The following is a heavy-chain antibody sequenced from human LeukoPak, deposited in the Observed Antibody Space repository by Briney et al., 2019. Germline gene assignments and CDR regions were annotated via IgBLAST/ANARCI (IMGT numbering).Heavy chain of an antibody. CDR3: ARALRQQLAGNWFDP. CDR1: GYTFTSYG. D-gene: IGHD6-13*01. CDR2: MNPNSGNT. V-gene: IGHV1-8*02. Sequence: ASVKVSCKASGYTFTSYGISWVRQAPGQGLEWMGWMNPNSGNTGYAQKFQGRVTMTRSTSISTAYMELSSLRSEDTAVYYCARALRQQLAGNWFDPWGQGTLVTVSS. J-gene: IGHJ5*02.